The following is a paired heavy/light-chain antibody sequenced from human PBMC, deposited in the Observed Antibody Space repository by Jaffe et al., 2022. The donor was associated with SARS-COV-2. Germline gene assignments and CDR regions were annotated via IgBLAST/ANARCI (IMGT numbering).Light chain of an antibody. CDR3: QQYITFPS. Sequence: DIQMTQSPSSLSASVGDRVTITCQASQDISKYLNWYQQKPGKAPKLLLYGASTLETGVPSRFSGSGSGTDFTLTISSLQPEDFATYYCQQYITFPSFGQGTRLEIK. CDR1: QDISKY. CDR2: GAS. V-gene: IGKV1-33*01. J-gene: IGKJ5*01.
Heavy chain of an antibody. V-gene: IGHV3-49*03. CDR1: GFTFDDYC. D-gene: IGHD4-4*01. Sequence: EVQLVESGGGLVQPGRSLRLSCQVSGFTFDDYCLSWFRQAPGKGLEWVGFVRDKPAGGKTDYAASVKGRFTISTDDSKSIAYLQMNSLRTEDTAVYYCSRWHTYSTHRYWGQGTLVTVSS. J-gene: IGHJ4*02. CDR3: SRWHTYSTHRY. CDR2: VRDKPAGGKT.